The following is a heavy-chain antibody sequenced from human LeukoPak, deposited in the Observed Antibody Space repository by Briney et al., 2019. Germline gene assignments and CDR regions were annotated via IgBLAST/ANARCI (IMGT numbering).Heavy chain of an antibody. V-gene: IGHV3-9*01. J-gene: IGHJ4*02. CDR2: ISWNSGSI. CDR3: TKTTGYEILTGQIDY. D-gene: IGHD3-9*01. CDR1: GFTFDDYA. Sequence: GGSLRLSCAASGFTFDDYAMHWVRQAPGKGLEWVSGISWNSGSIGYADSVKGRFTISRDNAKNSLYLQMNSLRAEDTALYYCTKTTGYEILTGQIDYWGQGTLVTVSS.